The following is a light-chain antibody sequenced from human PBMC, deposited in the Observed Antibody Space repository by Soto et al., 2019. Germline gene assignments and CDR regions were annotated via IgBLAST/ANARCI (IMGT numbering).Light chain of an antibody. Sequence: DIQMTQSPSTLSASVGDRVTITCRASQSISSWLAWYQQKPGKAPKLLIYDASSLESGVPSRFSGRGSGTEFTLTISSLQPEDFATYYCQLLNSSPALTFGGGTKVDIK. V-gene: IGKV1-5*01. CDR2: DAS. J-gene: IGKJ4*01. CDR1: QSISSW. CDR3: QLLNSSPALT.